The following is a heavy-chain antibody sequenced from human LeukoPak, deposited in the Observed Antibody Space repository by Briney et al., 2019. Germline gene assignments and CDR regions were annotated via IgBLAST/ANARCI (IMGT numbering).Heavy chain of an antibody. V-gene: IGHV1-2*06. CDR1: GYTFTGYY. J-gene: IGHJ4*02. D-gene: IGHD3-3*01. Sequence: ASVKVSCKASGYTFTGYYMHWVRQAPGQGLEWMGRINPNSGGTNYAQKFQGRVTMTRDTSINTAYMELSRLRSDDTAVYYCARWGSGYLYYFDYWGQGTLVTVSS. CDR2: INPNSGGT. CDR3: ARWGSGYLYYFDY.